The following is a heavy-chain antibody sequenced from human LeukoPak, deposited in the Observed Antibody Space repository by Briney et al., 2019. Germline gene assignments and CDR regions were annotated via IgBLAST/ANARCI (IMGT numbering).Heavy chain of an antibody. D-gene: IGHD3-10*01. J-gene: IGHJ4*02. V-gene: IGHV4-39*07. CDR2: IYYSGST. CDR1: GGSISSSSYY. Sequence: SETLSLTCTVSGGSISSSSYYWGWIRQPPGKGLEWIGSIYYSGSTYYNPSLKSRVTISVDTSKNQFSLKLSSVTAADTAVYYCARDGSGTFDYWGQGTLVTVSS. CDR3: ARDGSGTFDY.